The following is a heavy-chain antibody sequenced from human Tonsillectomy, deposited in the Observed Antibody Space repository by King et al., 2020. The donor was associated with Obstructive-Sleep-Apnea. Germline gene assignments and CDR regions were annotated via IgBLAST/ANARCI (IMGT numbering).Heavy chain of an antibody. V-gene: IGHV3-7*01. CDR2: IKQDGSEK. J-gene: IGHJ4*02. D-gene: IGHD3-9*01. Sequence: VQLVESGGGLVQPGGSLRLSCAASGFTFSSYWMSWVRQAPGKGLEWVANIKQDGSEKYYVDSVKGRFTISRDNAKNSLDLQMNSLRAEDTAVYYCASIQRSYDILTGYYRGYFDYWGQGTLVTVSS. CDR1: GFTFSSYW. CDR3: ASIQRSYDILTGYYRGYFDY.